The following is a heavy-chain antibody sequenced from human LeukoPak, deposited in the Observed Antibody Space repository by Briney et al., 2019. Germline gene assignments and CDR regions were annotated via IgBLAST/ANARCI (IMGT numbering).Heavy chain of an antibody. J-gene: IGHJ5*02. CDR1: GYTFTSYG. D-gene: IGHD6-13*01. CDR2: ISAYNGNT. V-gene: IGHV1-18*01. CDR3: ARVIAATGTSADNWFDP. Sequence: ASVKVSCKTSGYTFTSYGISWVRQAPGQGLEWMGWISAYNGNTNYAQKFQGRFTMTTDTSTSTAYMELRSLRSDDTAVYHCARVIAATGTSADNWFDPWGQGTLVTVSS.